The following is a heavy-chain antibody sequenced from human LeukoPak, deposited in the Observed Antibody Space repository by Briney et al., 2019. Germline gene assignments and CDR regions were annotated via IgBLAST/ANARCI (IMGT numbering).Heavy chain of an antibody. V-gene: IGHV3-15*01. J-gene: IGHJ3*01. Sequence: GGSLRLSCAASGFTFSNAWMNWVRQAPGKGLEWVGRIKSKTDGGTTDNAAPVKGRFIISRDDSKNTLYLQMNSLKIEDTAVYYCATDPGEWEPVWGQGTMVTVSS. CDR1: GFTFSNAW. D-gene: IGHD1-26*01. CDR2: IKSKTDGGTT. CDR3: ATDPGEWEPV.